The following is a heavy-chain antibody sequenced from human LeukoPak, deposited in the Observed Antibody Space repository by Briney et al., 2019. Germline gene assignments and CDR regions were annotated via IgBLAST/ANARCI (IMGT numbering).Heavy chain of an antibody. CDR1: GGSISSGDYY. CDR3: ARGGNRYGGNSFDY. CDR2: IYYSGST. D-gene: IGHD4-23*01. J-gene: IGHJ4*02. V-gene: IGHV4-30-4*08. Sequence: SETLSLTCTVSGGSISSGDYYWSWIRQPPGKGLEWIGYIYYSGSTYYNPSLKSRVTITVDTSKNQSSLKLSSVTAADTAVYYCARGGNRYGGNSFDYWGQGTLVTVSS.